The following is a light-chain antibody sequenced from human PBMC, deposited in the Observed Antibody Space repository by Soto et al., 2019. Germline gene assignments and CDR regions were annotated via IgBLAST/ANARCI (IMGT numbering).Light chain of an antibody. J-gene: IGLJ2*01. CDR1: SSDVGGYNY. CDR3: SSYTSSSTVV. CDR2: DVS. Sequence: QSALTQPASVSGSPGQSITISCTGTSSDVGGYNYVSWYQQHPGKAPKLMIYDVSNRPSGVSNRFSGSKSGNTASLTISGLQAEDEADYYCSSYTSSSTVVFGGGPMVTVL. V-gene: IGLV2-14*01.